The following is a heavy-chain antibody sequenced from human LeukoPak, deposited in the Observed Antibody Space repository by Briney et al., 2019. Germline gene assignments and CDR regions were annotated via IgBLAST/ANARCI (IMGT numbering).Heavy chain of an antibody. CDR2: MNPNSGNT. Sequence: GASVKVSCKASGYTFTSYDINWVRQATGQGLEWMGWMNPNSGNTGYAQKFQGRVTMTRNTSISTAYAELSSPRSEDTAVYYCARRLRPDAFDIWGQGTMVTVSS. J-gene: IGHJ3*02. D-gene: IGHD5-12*01. CDR3: ARRLRPDAFDI. CDR1: GYTFTSYD. V-gene: IGHV1-8*01.